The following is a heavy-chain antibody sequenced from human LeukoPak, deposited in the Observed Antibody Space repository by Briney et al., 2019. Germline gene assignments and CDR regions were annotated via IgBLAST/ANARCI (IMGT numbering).Heavy chain of an antibody. D-gene: IGHD3-9*01. CDR3: ARGPQTYYDILTGLSF. CDR2: INHSGST. J-gene: IGHJ4*02. V-gene: IGHV4-34*01. Sequence: SETLSLTCAVYGGSFSGYYWSWIRQPPGKGLEWIGEINHSGSTNYNPSLKSRVTISGDTSKKQFSLKLSSVTASDTAVYYCARGPQTYYDILTGLSFWGQGTLVTVSS. CDR1: GGSFSGYY.